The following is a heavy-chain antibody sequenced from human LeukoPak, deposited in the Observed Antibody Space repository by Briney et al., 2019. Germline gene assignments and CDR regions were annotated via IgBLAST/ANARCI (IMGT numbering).Heavy chain of an antibody. V-gene: IGHV4-59*01. CDR3: ARDQSFVGTTGGMDV. D-gene: IGHD1-7*01. J-gene: IGHJ6*02. CDR1: GGSISSYY. CDR2: IYYSGST. Sequence: SETLSLTCTVSGGSISSYYWSGIRQPPGKGLEWIGYIYYSGSTNYNPALKSRVTISVDTSKNQFSLKLSSVTAADTAVYYCARDQSFVGTTGGMDVWGQGTTVTVSS.